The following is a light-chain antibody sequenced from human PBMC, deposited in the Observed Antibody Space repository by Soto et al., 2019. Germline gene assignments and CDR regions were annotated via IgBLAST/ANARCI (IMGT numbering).Light chain of an antibody. CDR3: QQYGSSGT. V-gene: IGKV3-20*01. J-gene: IGKJ1*01. CDR2: GAS. Sequence: THTPSSLSTSAFDTVSLTFLASQGISNYLAWYQQKPGQSPRLLIYGASNRATGIPDRFSGSGSGTDFTLTISRLEPEDFAVYYCQQYGSSGTCGQGTRV. CDR1: QGISNY.